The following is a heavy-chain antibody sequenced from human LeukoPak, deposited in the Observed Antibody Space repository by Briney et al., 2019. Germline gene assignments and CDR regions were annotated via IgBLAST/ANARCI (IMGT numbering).Heavy chain of an antibody. Sequence: ASVKVSCKASGYTFTSYDINWVRQATGQGLKWMGWMNPNSGNTGYAQKFQGRVTMTRNTSISTAYMELSSLRSEDTAVYYCARGVDALGWFDPWGQGTLVTVSS. CDR1: GYTFTSYD. J-gene: IGHJ5*02. CDR3: ARGVDALGWFDP. CDR2: MNPNSGNT. V-gene: IGHV1-8*01. D-gene: IGHD5-24*01.